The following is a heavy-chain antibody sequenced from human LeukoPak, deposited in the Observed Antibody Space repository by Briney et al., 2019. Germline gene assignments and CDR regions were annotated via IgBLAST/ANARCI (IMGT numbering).Heavy chain of an antibody. CDR2: INPNSGGT. V-gene: IGHV1-2*02. Sequence: ASVKVSCKASGYTFTSYYMHWVRQAPGQGLEWMGWINPNSGGTNYAQKFQGRVTMTRDTSISTAYMELSRLRSDDTAVYYCARGSGYSSGWYGYWGQGTLVTVSS. J-gene: IGHJ4*02. D-gene: IGHD6-19*01. CDR3: ARGSGYSSGWYGY. CDR1: GYTFTSYY.